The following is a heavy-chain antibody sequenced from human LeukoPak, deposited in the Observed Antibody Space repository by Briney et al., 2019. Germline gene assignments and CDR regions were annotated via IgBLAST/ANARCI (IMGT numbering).Heavy chain of an antibody. Sequence: GGSLRLSCAASGFTFSSYAMHWVRQAPGKGLEWVAVISYDGSNKYYADSVKGRFTISRDSSRNTLYLQMNSLRAEDTAVYYCARGSGYLETFDYWGQGTLVTVSS. V-gene: IGHV3-30*04. J-gene: IGHJ4*02. CDR3: ARGSGYLETFDY. CDR1: GFTFSSYA. CDR2: ISYDGSNK. D-gene: IGHD3-22*01.